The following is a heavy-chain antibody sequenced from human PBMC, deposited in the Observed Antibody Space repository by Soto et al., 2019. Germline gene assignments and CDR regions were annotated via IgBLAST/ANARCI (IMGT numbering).Heavy chain of an antibody. Sequence: GGSLRLSCAASGFTFSSYAMSWVRRAPGKGLEWVSAISGSGGSTYYADSAKGRFTISRDNSKNTLYLQMNSLRAEDTAVYYCAKGPRVVVPAAIRNWFAPWGQGNLVTVYS. J-gene: IGHJ5*02. V-gene: IGHV3-23*01. CDR1: GFTFSSYA. CDR2: ISGSGGST. CDR3: AKGPRVVVPAAIRNWFAP. D-gene: IGHD2-2*01.